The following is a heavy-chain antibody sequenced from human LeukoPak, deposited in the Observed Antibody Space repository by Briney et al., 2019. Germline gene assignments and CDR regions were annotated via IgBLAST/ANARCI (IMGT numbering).Heavy chain of an antibody. CDR1: GFTFDDYT. J-gene: IGHJ6*02. CDR3: AKDIGGEYYYGSGSYWYGMDV. Sequence: GGSLRLSCAASGFTFDDYTMHWVRQAPGKGLEWVSLISWDGGSTYYADSVKGRFTISRDNSKNSLYLQMNSLRTKDTALYYRAKDIGGEYYYGSGSYWYGMDVWGQGTTVTVSS. D-gene: IGHD3-10*01. V-gene: IGHV3-43*01. CDR2: ISWDGGST.